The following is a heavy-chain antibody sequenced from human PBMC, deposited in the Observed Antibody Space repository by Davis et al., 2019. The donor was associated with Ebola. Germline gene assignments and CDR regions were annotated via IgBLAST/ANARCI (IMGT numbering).Heavy chain of an antibody. CDR1: GYKFSDYW. V-gene: IGHV5-51*01. D-gene: IGHD2-8*02. CDR2: IFPGDSDT. J-gene: IGHJ3*02. Sequence: GESLKISCKASGYKFSDYWIGWVRQEPGKGLEWMGIIFPGDSDTRYSPSFRGQVTISADKSMKTAFLQWSSLKASDSGMYYCASLRRTITGMDDGFDIWGQGTMVTVSS. CDR3: ASLRRTITGMDDGFDI.